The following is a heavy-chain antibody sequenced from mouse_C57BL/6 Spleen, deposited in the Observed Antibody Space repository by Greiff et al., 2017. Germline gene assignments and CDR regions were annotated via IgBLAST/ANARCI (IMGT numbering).Heavy chain of an antibody. V-gene: IGHV1-53*01. CDR1: GYTFTSYW. J-gene: IGHJ2*01. CDR3: AVITTVVAYDFDY. D-gene: IGHD1-1*01. Sequence: QVQLQQPGTELVKPGASVKLSCKASGYTFTSYWMHWVKQRPGQGLEWIGNINPSNGGTNYNEKFKSKATLTVDKSSSTAYMQLSSLTSEDSAVYYWAVITTVVAYDFDYWGQGTTLTVSS. CDR2: INPSNGGT.